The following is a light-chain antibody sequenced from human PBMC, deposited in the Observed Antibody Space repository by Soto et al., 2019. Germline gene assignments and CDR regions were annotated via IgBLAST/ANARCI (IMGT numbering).Light chain of an antibody. CDR3: ISYRGSDTSYV. J-gene: IGLJ1*01. CDR1: STDIGSNNF. CDR2: EVR. V-gene: IGLV2-14*01. Sequence: QSALTQPASVSGSPGQSITISCTGPSTDIGSNNFVAWYQQFPGKTPKPIIFEVRNRPSGVSFRFSGSKSGNTASLTISGLQAEDEADYYCISYRGSDTSYVFGTGTKLTVL.